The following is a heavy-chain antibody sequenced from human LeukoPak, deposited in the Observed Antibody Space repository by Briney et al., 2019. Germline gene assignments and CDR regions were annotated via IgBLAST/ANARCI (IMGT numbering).Heavy chain of an antibody. CDR1: GFTFSDYY. V-gene: IGHV3-11*01. D-gene: IGHD2-2*01. CDR3: ASPRGYCSSTSCPYDY. Sequence: GGSLRLSCAASGFTFSDYYMSWIRQAPGKGLEWVSYISSSGSTIYYADSVKGRFTISRDNAKNSLYLQMNSLRSEDTAVYYCASPRGYCSSTSCPYDYWGQGTLVTVSS. J-gene: IGHJ4*02. CDR2: ISSSGSTI.